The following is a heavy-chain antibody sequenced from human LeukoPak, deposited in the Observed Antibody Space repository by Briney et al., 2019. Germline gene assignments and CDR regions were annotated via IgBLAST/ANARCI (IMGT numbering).Heavy chain of an antibody. Sequence: QPGGSPRLSCAASGFTFSSHAMSWVRQAPGKGLEWVANIKQDGSEKYYVDSVKGRFTISRDNAKNSLYLQMNSLRAEDTAVYYCARDLGSQGSYPPDAFDIWGQGTMVTVSS. CDR3: ARDLGSQGSYPPDAFDI. D-gene: IGHD5-18*01. V-gene: IGHV3-7*01. CDR2: IKQDGSEK. CDR1: GFTFSSHA. J-gene: IGHJ3*02.